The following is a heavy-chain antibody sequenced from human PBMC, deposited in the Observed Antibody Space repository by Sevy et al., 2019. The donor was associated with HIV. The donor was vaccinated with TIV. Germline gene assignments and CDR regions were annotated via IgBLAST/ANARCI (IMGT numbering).Heavy chain of an antibody. Sequence: SETLSLTCTVSGGSISSSSYYWGWIRQPPGKGLEWIGSIYYSGSTYYNPSLKSRVTISVDTSKNQFSLKLSSVTAADTAVYYCARRGYCSSTSCYTGGGAFDIWGQGTMVTVSS. CDR1: GGSISSSSYY. J-gene: IGHJ3*02. D-gene: IGHD2-2*02. V-gene: IGHV4-39*01. CDR2: IYYSGST. CDR3: ARRGYCSSTSCYTGGGAFDI.